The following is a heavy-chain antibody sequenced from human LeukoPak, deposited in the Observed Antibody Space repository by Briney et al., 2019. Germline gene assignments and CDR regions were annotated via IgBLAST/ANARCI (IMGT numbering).Heavy chain of an antibody. V-gene: IGHV4-39*01. Sequence: PSETLSLTCTVSGGSISSSGYYWGWIRQPPGKGLEWIGSIYYSGSTYYNPSLKSRVTISVDTSKNQFSLKLSSVTAADTAVYYCATSRGVRGVIITHFDYWGQGTLVTVSS. D-gene: IGHD3-10*01. CDR3: ATSRGVRGVIITHFDY. CDR2: IYYSGST. J-gene: IGHJ4*02. CDR1: GGSISSSGYY.